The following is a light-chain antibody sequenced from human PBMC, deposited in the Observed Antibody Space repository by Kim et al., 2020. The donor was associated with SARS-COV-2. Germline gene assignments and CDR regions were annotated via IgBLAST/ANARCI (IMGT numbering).Light chain of an antibody. CDR2: DVT. Sequence: YNYVSWFQQHRGKAPKVIIYDVTKRPSGGSNRFSGSKSGNTASLTISGLQTDDEADYYCSSYSSSDIVLFGGGTQLTVL. CDR1: YNY. CDR3: SSYSSSDIVL. V-gene: IGLV2-14*04. J-gene: IGLJ2*01.